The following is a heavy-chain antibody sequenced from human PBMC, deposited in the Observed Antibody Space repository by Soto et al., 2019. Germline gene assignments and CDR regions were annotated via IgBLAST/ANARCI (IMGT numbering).Heavy chain of an antibody. V-gene: IGHV3-21*01. CDR3: ARDIGPFGGRYSPQY. CDR1: GFTFSSYS. CDR2: ISSSSSYI. J-gene: IGHJ4*02. Sequence: GGALRLSCAASGFTFSSYSMNWVRQAPGKGLEWVSSISSSSSYISYADSVKGRFTISRDNAKNSLYVQMNRLRDEDKAVYYCARDIGPFGGRYSPQYWGQGTLVTVSS. D-gene: IGHD3-16*01.